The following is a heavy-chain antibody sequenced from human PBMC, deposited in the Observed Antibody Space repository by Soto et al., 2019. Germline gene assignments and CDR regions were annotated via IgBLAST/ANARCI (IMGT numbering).Heavy chain of an antibody. V-gene: IGHV4-30-4*01. CDR1: GGSISSDDYY. D-gene: IGHD3-22*01. CDR3: ARDLDGLHDDTSGPFPRPG. CDR2: IHSSGSI. J-gene: IGHJ1*01. Sequence: SETLSLTCTVSGGSISSDDYYWSWIRQAPGRGLEWIGYIHSSGSIYYDPSLKSRATMSIDTAGNQFSLKVSSVTVADTAVYYCARDLDGLHDDTSGPFPRPGWGQGTLVTVSS.